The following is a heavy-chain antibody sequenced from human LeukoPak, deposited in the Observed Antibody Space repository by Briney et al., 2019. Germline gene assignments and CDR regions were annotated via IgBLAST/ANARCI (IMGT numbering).Heavy chain of an antibody. CDR3: AKNSIVVVEAPPAPY. CDR2: ISGSGGST. CDR1: GFTFSSYA. V-gene: IGHV3-23*01. Sequence: GGSLRLSCAASGFTFSSYAMSWVRQAPGKGLEWVSAISGSGGSTYYADSVKGRFTISRDNSKNTLYLQMNGLRAEDTAVYYCAKNSIVVVEAPPAPYWGQGTLVTVSS. J-gene: IGHJ4*02. D-gene: IGHD2-15*01.